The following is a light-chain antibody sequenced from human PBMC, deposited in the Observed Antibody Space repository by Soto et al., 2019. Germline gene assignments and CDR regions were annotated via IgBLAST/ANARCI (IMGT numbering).Light chain of an antibody. CDR1: QSVLYSSNNKNY. V-gene: IGKV4-1*01. Sequence: DIVMTQYPDSLAVSLGERATINCKSSQSVLYSSNNKNYLAWYQQKPGQPPKLLIYWASTRESGVPDRFSGSGSGTDFTLTISSLQAEDVAVYYCQQYYSTPTWTFGQGTKVEIK. J-gene: IGKJ1*01. CDR3: QQYYSTPTWT. CDR2: WAS.